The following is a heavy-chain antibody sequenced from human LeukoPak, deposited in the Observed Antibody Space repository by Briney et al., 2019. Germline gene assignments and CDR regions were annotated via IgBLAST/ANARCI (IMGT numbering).Heavy chain of an antibody. J-gene: IGHJ5*02. CDR2: INHSGST. CDR3: AKSLYGSGSYYNWFDP. Sequence: PSESLSLTCAVYGWSFSGYYWSWIRQPPGKGLEWIGEINHSGSTNYNPSLKSRVTISVDTSKNQFSLKLSSVTAADTAVYYCAKSLYGSGSYYNWFDPWGQGTLVTVSS. CDR1: GWSFSGYY. V-gene: IGHV4-34*01. D-gene: IGHD3-10*01.